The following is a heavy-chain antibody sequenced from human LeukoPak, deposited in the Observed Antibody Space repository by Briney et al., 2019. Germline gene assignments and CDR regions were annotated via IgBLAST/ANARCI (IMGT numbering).Heavy chain of an antibody. V-gene: IGHV3-72*01. CDR3: ARGFRYGSNWGFDY. J-gene: IGHJ4*02. CDR2: IREKPHSYST. D-gene: IGHD5-24*01. CDR1: GFTFSDHY. Sequence: GGSLRLSCTASGFTFSDHYMDWVRQSPGRGLEWVARIREKPHSYSTEYAASVKGRFTISRDDSKNSLYLQMSSLKTEDTAVYYCARGFRYGSNWGFDYWGQGTLVTVSS.